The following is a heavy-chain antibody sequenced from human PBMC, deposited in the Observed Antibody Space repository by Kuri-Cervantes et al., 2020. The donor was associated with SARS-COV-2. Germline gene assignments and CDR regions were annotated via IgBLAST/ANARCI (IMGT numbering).Heavy chain of an antibody. V-gene: IGHV3-9*01. Sequence: LSLTCAASGFTFDDYAMHWVRQAPGKGLEWVSGISWNSGSIGYADSVKGRFTISRDNAKNSLYLQMNSLRAEDTALYYCAKESWYEDSRLGYFDLWGRGTLVTVSS. J-gene: IGHJ2*01. D-gene: IGHD2-15*01. CDR1: GFTFDDYA. CDR3: AKESWYEDSRLGYFDL. CDR2: ISWNSGSI.